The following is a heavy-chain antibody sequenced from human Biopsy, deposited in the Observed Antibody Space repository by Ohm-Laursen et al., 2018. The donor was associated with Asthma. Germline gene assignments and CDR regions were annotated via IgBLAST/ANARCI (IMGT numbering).Heavy chain of an antibody. V-gene: IGHV3-30*18. CDR3: PKDVFPGWELRRGPDY. CDR2: ISYDGSTK. J-gene: IGHJ4*02. Sequence: SLRLSCTASGFSFSEFVMHWVRQAPGKGLEWVAVISYDGSTKYYADSVNGRFTVSRGNSKNTLHLEMNSLRVEDTAVYYCPKDVFPGWELRRGPDYWGQGTLVTVSS. CDR1: GFSFSEFV. D-gene: IGHD1-26*01.